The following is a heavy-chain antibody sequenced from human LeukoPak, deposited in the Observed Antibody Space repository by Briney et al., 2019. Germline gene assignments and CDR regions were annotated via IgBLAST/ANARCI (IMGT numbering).Heavy chain of an antibody. V-gene: IGHV4-59*12. CDR3: ARGSNMVGAYEYYFDY. J-gene: IGHJ4*02. D-gene: IGHD4/OR15-4a*01. Sequence: SETLSLTCTVSGGSISSDYWSWIRQPPGTGLEWIGSIYYSGTTNYNPSLKSRVTMSVDTSKNQFSLRLSSVTAADTAVYYCARGSNMVGAYEYYFDYWGQGTLVTVSS. CDR2: IYYSGTT. CDR1: GGSISSDY.